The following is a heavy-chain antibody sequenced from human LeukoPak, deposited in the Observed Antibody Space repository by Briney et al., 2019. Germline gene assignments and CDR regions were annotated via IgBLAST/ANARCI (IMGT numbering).Heavy chain of an antibody. CDR1: GYTFTTYG. J-gene: IGHJ5*02. D-gene: IGHD6-13*01. CDR2: ISAYNGNT. Sequence: ASVKVSCEASGYTFTTYGITWVRQAPGQGLEWMGWISAYNGNTNYAQKLQGRVTMTTDTSTSTAYMELRSLRSDDTAVYYCARTIAAAGGNNWFDPWGQGTLVTVSS. V-gene: IGHV1-18*01. CDR3: ARTIAAAGGNNWFDP.